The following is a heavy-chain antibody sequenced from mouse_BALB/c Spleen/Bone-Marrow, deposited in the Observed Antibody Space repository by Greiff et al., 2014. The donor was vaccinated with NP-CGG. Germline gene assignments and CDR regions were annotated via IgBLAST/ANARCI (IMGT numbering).Heavy chain of an antibody. D-gene: IGHD1-1*02. CDR2: INPSSGYT. CDR3: ARDWTIPFAY. Sequence: VQLQQSGAELARPGASVKMSRKASGYTFTSYTMHWVKQRPGQGLEWTGYINPSSGYTNYNQKFKDKATLTADKSSSTAYMQLSSLTSEDSAVYYCARDWTIPFAYWGQGTLVTVSA. J-gene: IGHJ3*01. CDR1: GYTFTSYT. V-gene: IGHV1-4*01.